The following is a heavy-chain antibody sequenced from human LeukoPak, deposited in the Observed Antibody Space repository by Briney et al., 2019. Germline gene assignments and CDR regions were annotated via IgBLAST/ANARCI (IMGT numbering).Heavy chain of an antibody. J-gene: IGHJ4*02. D-gene: IGHD3-10*01. CDR3: ARGSGSYNY. CDR1: GFTFSSYS. V-gene: IGHV3-48*01. CDR2: ISRSSSTI. Sequence: GGSLRLSCAASGFTFSSYSMNWVRQAPGKGLEWVSYISRSSSTIDYADSVKGRFTISRDNAKNSLYLQMNSLRAEDTAVYYCARGSGSYNYWGQGTLVTVSS.